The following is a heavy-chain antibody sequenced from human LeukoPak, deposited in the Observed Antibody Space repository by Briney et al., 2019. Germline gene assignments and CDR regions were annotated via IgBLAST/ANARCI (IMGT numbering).Heavy chain of an antibody. CDR1: GGSMSSASYY. Sequence: SETLSLICTVSGGSMSSASYYWGWIRQPPGKGLEWIGSMYYSGSTYYNPSLKSRVTISVGTSKNQFSLKLSSVTAADTAVYYCARGLHPGGDYGVANYYYGMDVWGQGTTVTVSS. CDR3: ARGLHPGGDYGVANYYYGMDV. V-gene: IGHV4-39*01. J-gene: IGHJ6*02. CDR2: MYYSGST. D-gene: IGHD4-17*01.